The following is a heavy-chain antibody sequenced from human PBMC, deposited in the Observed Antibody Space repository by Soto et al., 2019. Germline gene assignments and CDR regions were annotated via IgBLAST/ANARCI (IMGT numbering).Heavy chain of an antibody. CDR1: EFSVNSKY. CDR2: IYSGGTT. Sequence: EVQLVESGGGLVQPGGSLRLSCAASEFSVNSKYMSWVRLAPGKGLEWVSVIYSGGTTYYADSVKGRFIISSDNSKNTLYLQMNSLRAEDTAIYFCATSPASGGWFSYFDYWGQGTLVTVSS. V-gene: IGHV3-66*01. CDR3: ATSPASGGWFSYFDY. J-gene: IGHJ4*02. D-gene: IGHD2-15*01.